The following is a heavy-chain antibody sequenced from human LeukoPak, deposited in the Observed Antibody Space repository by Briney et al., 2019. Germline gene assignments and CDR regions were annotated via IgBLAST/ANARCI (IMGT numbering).Heavy chain of an antibody. CDR2: ITSSGGAT. Sequence: GGSLRLSCAASGIAFSTYAMTWVRQTPGKGLEWVSAITSSGGATYYPNSVKGRFTISRDNSKNTLYLQMNGLRAEDTAVYYCAKSVEPVVTYHYYFMDVWGKGTTVTVSS. J-gene: IGHJ6*03. D-gene: IGHD4-23*01. V-gene: IGHV3-23*01. CDR1: GIAFSTYA. CDR3: AKSVEPVVTYHYYFMDV.